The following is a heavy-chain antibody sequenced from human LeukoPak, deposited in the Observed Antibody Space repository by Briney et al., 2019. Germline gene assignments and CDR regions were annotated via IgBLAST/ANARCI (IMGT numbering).Heavy chain of an antibody. J-gene: IGHJ3*02. CDR1: GFTFSDYY. CDR3: AKGIIAVAANLYKDDAFDI. D-gene: IGHD6-19*01. Sequence: GGSLRLSCAASGFTFSDYYMSWVRQAPGKGLEWVSAISGSGGSTYYADSVKGRFTISRDNSKNTLYLQMNSLRAEDTAVYYCAKGIIAVAANLYKDDAFDIWGQGTMVTVSS. V-gene: IGHV3-23*01. CDR2: ISGSGGST.